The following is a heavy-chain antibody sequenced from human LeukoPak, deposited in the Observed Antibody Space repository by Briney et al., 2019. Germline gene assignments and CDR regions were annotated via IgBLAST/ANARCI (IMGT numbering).Heavy chain of an antibody. D-gene: IGHD2-2*01. J-gene: IGHJ5*02. V-gene: IGHV4-30-2*01. Sequence: SETLSLTCSVSGGSISSGGYSWTWIRQPPGKGLEWIGYINHGGSAYYSPSLKGRLTISVDRSKNQFSPKLTSVTAADTAVYYCAREVVASNLEGVTNWFDRWGQGALVTVSP. CDR2: INHGGSA. CDR3: AREVVASNLEGVTNWFDR. CDR1: GGSISSGGYS.